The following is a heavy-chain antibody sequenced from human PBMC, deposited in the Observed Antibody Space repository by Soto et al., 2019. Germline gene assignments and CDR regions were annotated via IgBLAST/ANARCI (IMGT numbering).Heavy chain of an antibody. CDR3: AKGLGYCSSGDCSSNYFDY. V-gene: IGHV3-23*01. Sequence: EVQLLESGGGLVQPGGSLRLYCAASGFSFRNYAMTWVRQVPGKGLQWVSVISGSGGSTYYADSVKGRFIISRDNSKSTLYLQMNSLGGDDTAVYHCAKGLGYCSSGDCSSNYFDYWGQGTLVTVSS. J-gene: IGHJ4*02. CDR1: GFSFRNYA. D-gene: IGHD2-15*01. CDR2: ISGSGGST.